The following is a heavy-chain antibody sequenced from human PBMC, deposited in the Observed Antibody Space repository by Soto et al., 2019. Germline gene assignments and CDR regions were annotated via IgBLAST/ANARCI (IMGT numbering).Heavy chain of an antibody. Sequence: PGGSLRLSCSASGFTFSDSAMSWVRQAPGKRLEWVSAISPFSDLIYYADSVQGRFTISRDNPKNTLFLQMNSLRADDTAVHYCAKAPYRGGPSIDPWGQGTLVTVSS. V-gene: IGHV3-23*01. J-gene: IGHJ5*02. D-gene: IGHD6-19*01. CDR2: ISPFSDLI. CDR3: AKAPYRGGPSIDP. CDR1: GFTFSDSA.